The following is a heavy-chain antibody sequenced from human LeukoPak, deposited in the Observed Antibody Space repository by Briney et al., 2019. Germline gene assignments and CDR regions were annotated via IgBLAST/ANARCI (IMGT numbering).Heavy chain of an antibody. CDR2: MNPNSGNT. CDR1: GGTFSSYA. Sequence: ASVKVSCKASGGTFSSYAISWVRQAPGQGLEWMGWMNPNSGNTGYAQKFQGRVTMTRNTSISTAYMELSSLRSEDTAVYYCARGYSSSWYDAFDIWGQGTMVTVSS. J-gene: IGHJ3*02. D-gene: IGHD6-13*01. CDR3: ARGYSSSWYDAFDI. V-gene: IGHV1-8*02.